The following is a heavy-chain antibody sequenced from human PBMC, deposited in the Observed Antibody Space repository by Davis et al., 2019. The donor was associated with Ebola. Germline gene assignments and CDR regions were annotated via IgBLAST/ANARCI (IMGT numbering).Heavy chain of an antibody. CDR1: GGTFSSYA. Sequence: ASVKVSCKASGGTFSSYAISWVRQAPGQGLEWMGWISAYNGNTNYAQKIQGRVTMTTDTSTSTAYMELRSLRSEDTAVYYCSRGSGDFDYWGQGTLVTVSS. CDR3: SRGSGDFDY. CDR2: ISAYNGNT. V-gene: IGHV1-18*01. J-gene: IGHJ4*02.